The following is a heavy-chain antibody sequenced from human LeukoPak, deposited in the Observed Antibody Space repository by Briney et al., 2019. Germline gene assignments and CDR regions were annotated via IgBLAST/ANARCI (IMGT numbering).Heavy chain of an antibody. CDR1: GGSISSSSYY. D-gene: IGHD3-22*01. V-gene: IGHV4-39*01. CDR3: ASMIVVGPMDV. J-gene: IGHJ6*03. Sequence: PSETLSLTCTVSGGSISSSSYYWGWIRQPPGKGLEWIGSIYYSGSTYYNPSLKSRVTISVDTSKNQFSLKLSSVTAADTAVYYCASMIVVGPMDVWGKGTTVTVSS. CDR2: IYYSGST.